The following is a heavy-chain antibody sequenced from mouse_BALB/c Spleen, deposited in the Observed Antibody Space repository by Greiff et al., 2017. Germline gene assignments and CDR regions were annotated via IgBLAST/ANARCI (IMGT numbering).Heavy chain of an antibody. CDR3: TRGDYGNYDY. CDR2: IYPGSGST. CDR1: GYTFTSYW. Sequence: LQQPGSELVRPGASVKLSCKASGYTFTSYWMHWVKQRHGQGLEWIGNIYPGSGSTNYDEKFKSKGTLTVDTSSSTAYMHLSSLTSEDSAVYYCTRGDYGNYDYWGQGTTLTVAS. D-gene: IGHD2-1*01. V-gene: IGHV1S22*01. J-gene: IGHJ2*01.